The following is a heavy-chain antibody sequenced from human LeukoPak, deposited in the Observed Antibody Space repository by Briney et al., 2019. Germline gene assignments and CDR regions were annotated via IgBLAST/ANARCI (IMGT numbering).Heavy chain of an antibody. D-gene: IGHD4-17*01. Sequence: ASVKVSCKASGYTFTRYYMHWVRQAPGQGLEWMGWINPNSGGTNYAQKFQGRVTMTRDTSISTAYMELSRLRSDDTAVYYCATLTTVTTELDYWGQGTLVTVSS. V-gene: IGHV1-2*02. J-gene: IGHJ4*02. CDR2: INPNSGGT. CDR1: GYTFTRYY. CDR3: ATLTTVTTELDY.